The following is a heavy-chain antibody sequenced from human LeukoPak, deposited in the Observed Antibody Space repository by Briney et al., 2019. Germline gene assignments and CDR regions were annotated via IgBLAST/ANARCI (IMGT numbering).Heavy chain of an antibody. D-gene: IGHD6-19*01. CDR2: ISYDGSNK. CDR1: GFTFSSYA. J-gene: IGHJ4*02. Sequence: GGSLRLSCAASGFTFSSYAMHWVRQAPGKGLEWVAVISYDGSNKYYADSVKGRFTISRDNSKNTLYLQMNSLRAEDTAVYYCARSPGWYAGFDYWGQGTLVTVSS. CDR3: ARSPGWYAGFDY. V-gene: IGHV3-30-3*01.